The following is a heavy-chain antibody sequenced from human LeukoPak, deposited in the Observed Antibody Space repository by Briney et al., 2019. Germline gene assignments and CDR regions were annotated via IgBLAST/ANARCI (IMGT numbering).Heavy chain of an antibody. Sequence: SETLSLTCTVSRDSISTSRYSWGWIRQPPGKGLEWIGNIYYSGSTYYNPSLKSRVTISVDTSKNQFSLKLSSVTAADTAVYYCARLGGYCTNGVCYRGYYYYMDVWGKGTTVTVSS. D-gene: IGHD2-8*01. CDR2: IYYSGST. V-gene: IGHV4-39*07. CDR3: ARLGGYCTNGVCYRGYYYYMDV. J-gene: IGHJ6*03. CDR1: RDSISTSRYS.